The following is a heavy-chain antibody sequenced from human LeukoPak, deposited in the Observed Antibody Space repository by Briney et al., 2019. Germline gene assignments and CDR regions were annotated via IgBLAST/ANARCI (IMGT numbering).Heavy chain of an antibody. J-gene: IGHJ4*02. CDR3: ARVAGNCGGDCYRLVY. CDR2: MNPNSGNT. Sequence: ASVKVSCKASGYTFTTYEINWVRQATGQGLEWMAWMNPNSGNTGYAQKFQGRVTMTRSTSISTAYMELSSLRSEDTAVYYCARVAGNCGGDCYRLVYWGQGTLVTVSS. V-gene: IGHV1-8*01. CDR1: GYTFTTYE. D-gene: IGHD2-21*01.